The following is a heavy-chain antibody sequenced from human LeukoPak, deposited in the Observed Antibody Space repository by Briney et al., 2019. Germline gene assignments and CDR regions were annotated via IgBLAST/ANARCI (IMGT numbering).Heavy chain of an antibody. V-gene: IGHV4-34*01. CDR3: ARDRGYCSSTSCSTYYYYYMDV. CDR2: INHSGST. CDR1: GGSFSGYY. D-gene: IGHD2-2*02. J-gene: IGHJ6*03. Sequence: SETLSLTCAVYGGSFSGYYWSWIRQPPGKGLEWIGEINHSGSTNYNPSLKSRVTISVDTSKNQFSLKLSSVTAADTAVYYCARDRGYCSSTSCSTYYYYYMDVWGKGTTVTVSS.